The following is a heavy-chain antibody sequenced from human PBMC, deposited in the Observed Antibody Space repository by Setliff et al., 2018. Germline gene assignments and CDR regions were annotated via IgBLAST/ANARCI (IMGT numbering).Heavy chain of an antibody. J-gene: IGHJ4*02. CDR2: IKQDGSEK. V-gene: IGHV3-7*01. Sequence: SCKASGYAFTTYYMHWVRQAPGKGLEWVANIKQDGSEKYYVDSVKGRFTISRDNAKNSLYLQMNSLRAEDTAVYYCARDGGEYWGQGTLVTVSS. CDR1: GYAFTTYY. CDR3: ARDGGEY. D-gene: IGHD3-16*01.